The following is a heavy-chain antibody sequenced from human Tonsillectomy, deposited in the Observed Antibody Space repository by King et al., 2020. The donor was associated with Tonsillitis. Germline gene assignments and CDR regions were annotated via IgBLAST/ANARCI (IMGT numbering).Heavy chain of an antibody. Sequence: VQLVQSGGGVVQPGGSLRLSCAASGFTFDDYAMHWVRQTPGKGLEWVSLISGDGGSTYYADSVKGPFTISRDNSKNSLYLQMNSLRTEDTALYCCAKDYYGSGTYYNPFDYWGQGTLVTVSS. CDR2: ISGDGGST. D-gene: IGHD3-10*01. J-gene: IGHJ4*02. CDR1: GFTFDDYA. V-gene: IGHV3-43*02. CDR3: AKDYYGSGTYYNPFDY.